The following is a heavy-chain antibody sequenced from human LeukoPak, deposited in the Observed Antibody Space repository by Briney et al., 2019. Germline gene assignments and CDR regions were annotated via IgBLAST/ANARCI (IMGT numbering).Heavy chain of an antibody. CDR1: GYSFTNYW. D-gene: IGHD3-10*01. CDR2: ICPGDSDT. J-gene: IGHJ4*02. CDR3: AASTYGSGSYVGFDS. Sequence: GESLKISCKGSGYSFTNYWIGWVRQMPGKGLEWMGIICPGDSDTRYSPSFQGQVTISADKSISTTYLQWSSLKASDTAMYYCAASTYGSGSYVGFDSWGQGTLVSVSS. V-gene: IGHV5-51*01.